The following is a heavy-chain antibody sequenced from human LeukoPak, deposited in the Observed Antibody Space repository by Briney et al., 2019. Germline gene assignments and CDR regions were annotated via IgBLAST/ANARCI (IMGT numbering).Heavy chain of an antibody. D-gene: IGHD3-16*01. CDR3: ARLNRGSLDY. J-gene: IGHJ4*02. CDR2: IYYSGST. CDR1: GGSISGYY. Sequence: SETLSLTCTVSGGSISGYYWSWIRQPPGKGLEWIGYIYYSGSTNYNPSLKSRVTISVDTSKNQFSLKLSSVTAADTAVYYCARLNRGSLDYWGQGTLVTVSS. V-gene: IGHV4-59*08.